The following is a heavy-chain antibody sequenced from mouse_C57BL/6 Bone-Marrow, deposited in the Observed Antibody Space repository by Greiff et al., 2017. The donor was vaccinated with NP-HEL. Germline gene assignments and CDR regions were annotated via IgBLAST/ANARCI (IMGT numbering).Heavy chain of an antibody. CDR3: AREDYGSSYGY. Sequence: QVQLQQPGAELVMPGASVKLSCKASGYTFTSYWMHLVKQRPGQGLEWIGEIYPSDSYNNYNQKFKGKSTLTVDKSSSTAYIQLSSLTSEDSAVYYCAREDYGSSYGYWGQGTTLTVSS. D-gene: IGHD1-1*01. J-gene: IGHJ2*01. CDR2: IYPSDSYN. CDR1: GYTFTSYW. V-gene: IGHV1-69*01.